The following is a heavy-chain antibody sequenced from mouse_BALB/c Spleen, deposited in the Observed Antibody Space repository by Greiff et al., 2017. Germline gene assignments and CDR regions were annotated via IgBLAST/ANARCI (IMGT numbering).Heavy chain of an antibody. V-gene: IGHV1S81*02. D-gene: IGHD2-4*01. J-gene: IGHJ3*01. CDR2: INPSNGGT. CDR3: TRDDYDGAWFAY. CDR1: GYTFTSYY. Sequence: QVQLQQSGAELVKPGASVKLSCKASGYTFTSYYMYWVKQRPGQGLEWIGEINPSNGGTNFNEKFKSKATLTVDKSSSTAYMQLSSLTSEDSAVYYCTRDDYDGAWFAYWGQGTLVTVSA.